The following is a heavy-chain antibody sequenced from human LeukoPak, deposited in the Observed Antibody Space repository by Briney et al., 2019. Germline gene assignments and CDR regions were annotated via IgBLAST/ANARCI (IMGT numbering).Heavy chain of an antibody. Sequence: PGGSLRLSCAASGFTFSSYWMRWVRQAPGKGLVWVSRINSDGSSTSYADSVKGRFTISRDNAKNTLYLQMNSLRAEDTAVYYCARETSGYYYYYYYYMDVWGKGTTVTVSS. CDR1: GFTFSSYW. J-gene: IGHJ6*03. V-gene: IGHV3-74*01. CDR2: INSDGSST. D-gene: IGHD3-22*01. CDR3: ARETSGYYYYYYYYMDV.